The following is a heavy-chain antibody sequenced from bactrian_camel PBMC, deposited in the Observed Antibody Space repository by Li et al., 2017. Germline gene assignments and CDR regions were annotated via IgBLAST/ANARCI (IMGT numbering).Heavy chain of an antibody. Sequence: HVQLVESGGGSVQFGGSLRLSCQASGYSFSSSCMAWARQASGKEREVVAAIYTGPGTTYYADPVKGRFTISRDNAKNTVYLQMNSLKSEDAALYYCATSLGVAAYSYWGQGTQVTVS. J-gene: IGHJ4*01. V-gene: IGHV3S1*01. CDR2: IYTGPGTT. CDR1: GYSFSSSC. CDR3: ATSLGVAAYSY. D-gene: IGHD1*01.